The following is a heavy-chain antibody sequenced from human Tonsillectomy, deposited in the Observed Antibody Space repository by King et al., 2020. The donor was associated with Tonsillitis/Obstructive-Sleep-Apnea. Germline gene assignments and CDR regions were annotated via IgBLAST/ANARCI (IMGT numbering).Heavy chain of an antibody. D-gene: IGHD3-22*01. Sequence: QLQESGPGLVKPSETLSLTCTVSGASISSYYWSWIRQSPGKGLAWIAYIYYTGSTTYNPTLKSRVTISVDTSKNQLSLKLSSVTAADTAVYYCAREGDNSSGLDYWGQGTPVTVSS. CDR1: GASISSYY. CDR2: IYYTGST. CDR3: AREGDNSSGLDY. V-gene: IGHV4-59*01. J-gene: IGHJ4*02.